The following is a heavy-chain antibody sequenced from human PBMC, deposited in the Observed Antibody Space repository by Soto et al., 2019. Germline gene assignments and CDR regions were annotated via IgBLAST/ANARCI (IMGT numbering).Heavy chain of an antibody. Sequence: SETLSLTCDVSGDTISTGGYTWAWIRQPPGKALEWIGHTYHSGNPYYNPSLKSRVTISVDTSKNQFSLKLSSVTAADTAVYYCARDGKGYDYVWGSYRSHYYYYGMDVWGQGATVTVSS. CDR2: TYHSGNP. J-gene: IGHJ6*02. CDR3: ARDGKGYDYVWGSYRSHYYYYGMDV. CDR1: GDTISTGGYT. V-gene: IGHV4-30-2*05. D-gene: IGHD3-16*02.